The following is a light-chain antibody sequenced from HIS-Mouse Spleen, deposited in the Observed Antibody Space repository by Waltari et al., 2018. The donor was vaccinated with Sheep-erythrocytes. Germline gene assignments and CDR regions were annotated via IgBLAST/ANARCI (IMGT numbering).Light chain of an antibody. Sequence: MVLTQSPATLSLSPGERATLSCRASQTASSYLAWYQQKPGQAPRLLIYDASNRATGIPARFSGSGSGTDFTLTISSLEPEDFAVYYCQQRSNWYTFGQGTKLEIK. V-gene: IGKV3-11*01. CDR1: QTASSY. CDR2: DAS. J-gene: IGKJ2*01. CDR3: QQRSNWYT.